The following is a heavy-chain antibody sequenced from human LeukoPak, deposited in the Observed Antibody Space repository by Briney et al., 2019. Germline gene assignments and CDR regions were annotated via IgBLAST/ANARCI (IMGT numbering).Heavy chain of an antibody. V-gene: IGHV3-48*01. CDR3: ARAGITTTGPLFQH. J-gene: IGHJ1*01. D-gene: IGHD6-13*01. Sequence: GGSLRLSCAASGFTFSSYSMNWVRQAPGKGLERVSYISSSSSTIYYADSVKGRFTISRDNAKSSLYLQMNSLRAEDTAVYYCARAGITTTGPLFQHWGQGTLVTVSS. CDR1: GFTFSSYS. CDR2: ISSSSSTI.